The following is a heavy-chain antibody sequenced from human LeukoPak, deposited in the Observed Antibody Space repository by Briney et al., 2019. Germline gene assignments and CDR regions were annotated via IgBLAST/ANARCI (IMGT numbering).Heavy chain of an antibody. J-gene: IGHJ4*02. V-gene: IGHV3-21*06. D-gene: IGHD3-22*01. CDR1: GFTFSTYT. CDR3: ARDYYDSSASATFDY. CDR2: IASDTTYM. Sequence: GGSLRLSCEASGFTFSTYTVNWVRQAPGKGLEWVSSIASDTTYMKYADSVKGRFSVSRDNAKNSVFLEMKSLRADDTAVYFCARDYYDSSASATFDYWGRGTLVTVSS.